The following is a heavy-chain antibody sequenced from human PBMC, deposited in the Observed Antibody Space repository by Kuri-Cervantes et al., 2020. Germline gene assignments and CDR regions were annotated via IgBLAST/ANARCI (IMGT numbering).Heavy chain of an antibody. V-gene: IGHV1-2*02. D-gene: IGHD4-11*01. J-gene: IGHJ6*02. Sequence: ASVKVSCKASGYTFTGYYMHWVRQAPGQGLEWMGWINPNSGGTKYAQKFEGRVTMTRDTSISIVYMELSRLRSDDTAVYYCATATVTTHYYYYGMDVWGQGTTVTVSS. CDR2: INPNSGGT. CDR1: GYTFTGYY. CDR3: ATATVTTHYYYYGMDV.